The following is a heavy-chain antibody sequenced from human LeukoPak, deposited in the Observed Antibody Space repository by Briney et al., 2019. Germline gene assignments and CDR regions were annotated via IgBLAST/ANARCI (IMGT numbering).Heavy chain of an antibody. CDR3: AKVFGYKQPGPYYYYMDV. CDR1: GYSFVLYG. V-gene: IGHV3-23*01. CDR2: ISGSGGST. D-gene: IGHD3-10*02. Sequence: SCKPSGYSFVLYGISWVRQAPGKGLEWVSAISGSGGSTYYADSVKGRFTISRDNSKNTLYLQMNSLRAEDTAVYYCAKVFGYKQPGPYYYYMDVWGKGTTVTVSS. J-gene: IGHJ6*03.